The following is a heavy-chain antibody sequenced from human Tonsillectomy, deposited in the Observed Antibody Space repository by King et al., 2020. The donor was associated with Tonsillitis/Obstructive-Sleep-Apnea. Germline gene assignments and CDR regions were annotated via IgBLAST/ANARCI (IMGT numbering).Heavy chain of an antibody. D-gene: IGHD2-2*02. CDR1: GFTFSDYY. CDR3: ATHYTNTSPFDY. CDR2: ISSGSSYT. V-gene: IGHV3-11*05. Sequence: VQLVESGGGLVKPGGSLRLSCAASGFTFSDYYMSWIRQAPGKGLEWVSYISSGSSYTNYADSVKGRFTISRDNAKNSLYLQMNSLRAEETAVYYCATHYTNTSPFDYWGRGTLVTVSS. J-gene: IGHJ4*02.